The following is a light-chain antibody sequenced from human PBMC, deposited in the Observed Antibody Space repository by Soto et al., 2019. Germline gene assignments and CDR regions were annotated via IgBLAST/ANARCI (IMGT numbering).Light chain of an antibody. CDR2: EGS. CDR1: TSDIGSYNL. CDR3: CSYAGTSTGVV. Sequence: QSALTQPASVSGSPGQSITISCTGTTSDIGSYNLVSWYQQHPGKAPKLMIYEGSKRPSGVSTRFSGSRSGNTASLTIPGLQAEDEADYYCCSYAGTSTGVVFGGGTKLTVL. J-gene: IGLJ2*01. V-gene: IGLV2-23*01.